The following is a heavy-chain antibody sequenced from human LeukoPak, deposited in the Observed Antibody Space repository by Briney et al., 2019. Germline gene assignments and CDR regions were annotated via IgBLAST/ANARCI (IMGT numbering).Heavy chain of an antibody. CDR2: INPSGGST. D-gene: IGHD6-13*01. CDR3: ARARYSSSWPLPHAEYFQH. J-gene: IGHJ1*01. Sequence: ASVKVSCKASGYTFTSYYMHWVRQAPGQGLEWMGIINPSGGSTSYAQKFQGRVTMTRDTSTSTVYMELSSLSSEDTAVYYCARARYSSSWPLPHAEYFQHWGQGTLVTVSS. V-gene: IGHV1-46*01. CDR1: GYTFTSYY.